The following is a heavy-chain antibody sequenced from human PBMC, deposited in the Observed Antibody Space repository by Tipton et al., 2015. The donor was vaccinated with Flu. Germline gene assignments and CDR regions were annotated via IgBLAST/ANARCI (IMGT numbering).Heavy chain of an antibody. J-gene: IGHJ6*02. Sequence: GSLRLSCAAAGFYFDNHGMSWGRQRPGKGPEWVAGGSWNGAGTNYADSVKGRFTVSRDNAKRSVFRQMSNLRVDDTALYYCARDSNQPYYYAMDGWGQGTTVTVS. V-gene: IGHV3-20*04. D-gene: IGHD3-10*01. CDR2: GSWNGAGT. CDR3: ARDSNQPYYYAMDG. CDR1: GFYFDNHG.